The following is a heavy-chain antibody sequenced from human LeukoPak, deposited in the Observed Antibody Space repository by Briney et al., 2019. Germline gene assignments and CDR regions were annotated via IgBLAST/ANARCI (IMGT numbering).Heavy chain of an antibody. CDR2: ISGSGGST. D-gene: IGHD2-8*01. CDR3: AKSLVFMVYARDYYFDY. V-gene: IGHV3-23*01. Sequence: PGASLRLSCAASGFTFSSYAMSWVRQAPGKGLEWVSAISGSGGSTYYADSVKGRFTISRDNSKNTLYLQMNSLRAEDTAVYYCAKSLVFMVYARDYYFDYWDQGTLVTVSS. CDR1: GFTFSSYA. J-gene: IGHJ4*02.